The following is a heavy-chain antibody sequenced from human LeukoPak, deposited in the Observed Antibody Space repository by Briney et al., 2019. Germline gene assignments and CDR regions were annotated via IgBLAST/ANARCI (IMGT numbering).Heavy chain of an antibody. J-gene: IGHJ4*02. CDR3: AREYSRSVVAGSRPDL. D-gene: IGHD2-21*01. CDR1: GGSISSSSYY. V-gene: IGHV4-39*02. CDR2: MYYRGTT. Sequence: SESLSLTCSVSGGSISSSSYYWGWIRQSPGKGLEWIGSMYYRGTTYENSSFKSLLTLSIDTSNNQFSLKLTSVTAADTAVYFCAREYSRSVVAGSRPDLWGQGLLVTVSS.